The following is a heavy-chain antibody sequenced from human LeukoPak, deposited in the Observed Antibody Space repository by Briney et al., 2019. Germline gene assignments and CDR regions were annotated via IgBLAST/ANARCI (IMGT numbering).Heavy chain of an antibody. D-gene: IGHD2-2*01. CDR2: IRYDGSNK. V-gene: IGHV3-30*02. CDR3: AREGRYCSSTSCYDY. CDR1: GFTFSNYG. J-gene: IGHJ4*02. Sequence: GGSLRLSCAASGFTFSNYGMHWVRQAPGKGLEWVAFIRYDGSNKYFADSVKGRFTISRDNSKNTLYLQMNSLRAEDTAVYYCAREGRYCSSTSCYDYWGQGTLVTVSS.